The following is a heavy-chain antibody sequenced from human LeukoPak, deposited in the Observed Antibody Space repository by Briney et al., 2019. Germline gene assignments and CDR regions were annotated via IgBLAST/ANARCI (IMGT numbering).Heavy chain of an antibody. CDR3: ARTPGFCTGGSCYEPSPHYYYGIDV. D-gene: IGHD2-15*01. CDR2: ISGSGGST. Sequence: GGSLRLSCAASGFTFSSYAMSWVRQAPGKGLEWASAISGSGGSTYYADSVKGRFTISRDNSKNTLYLQMNSLRVEDTAVYYCARTPGFCTGGSCYEPSPHYYYGIDVWGQGTTVTVSS. CDR1: GFTFSSYA. V-gene: IGHV3-23*01. J-gene: IGHJ6*02.